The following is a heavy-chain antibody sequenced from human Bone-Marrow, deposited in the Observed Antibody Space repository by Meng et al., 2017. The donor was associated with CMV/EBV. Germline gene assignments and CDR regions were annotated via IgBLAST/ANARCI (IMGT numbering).Heavy chain of an antibody. D-gene: IGHD7-27*01. CDR2: ISSSGTYI. V-gene: IGHV3-21*01. CDR3: ARERLGGAFDI. CDR1: GFTFSSYW. J-gene: IGHJ3*02. Sequence: GESLKISCAASGFTFSSYWMSWVRQAPGKGLEWVSSISSSGTYIYYADSVKGRFTISRDNAKKSLYLQMNSLRAEDTAVYFCARERLGGAFDIWGQGTMVTVSS.